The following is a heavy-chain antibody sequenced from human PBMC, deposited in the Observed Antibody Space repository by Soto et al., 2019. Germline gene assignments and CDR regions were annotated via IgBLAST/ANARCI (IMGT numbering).Heavy chain of an antibody. Sequence: GGSLRLSCAASGFTFSSYGMHWVRQAPGKGLEWVAVISYDGSNKYYADSVKGRFTISRDNSKNTLYLQMNSLRAEDTAVYYCAKDRTSGYYYQENDYWGQGTLVTVSS. J-gene: IGHJ4*02. CDR3: AKDRTSGYYYQENDY. CDR1: GFTFSSYG. D-gene: IGHD3-22*01. CDR2: ISYDGSNK. V-gene: IGHV3-30*18.